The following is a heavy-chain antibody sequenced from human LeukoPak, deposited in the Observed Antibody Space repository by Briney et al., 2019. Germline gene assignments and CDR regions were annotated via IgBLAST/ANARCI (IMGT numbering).Heavy chain of an antibody. CDR1: SGSISSYY. CDR3: AKSERNVGPFDY. Sequence: SETLSLTCTVSSGSISSYYWSWIRQPPGKGLEWIGCIYVSGYTQYNPSLKSRVIMSVDTSKNQFSLNLSSVTAADTAVYYCAKSERNVGPFDYWGQGTLVAVSS. D-gene: IGHD1-14*01. CDR2: IYVSGYT. V-gene: IGHV4-59*03. J-gene: IGHJ4*02.